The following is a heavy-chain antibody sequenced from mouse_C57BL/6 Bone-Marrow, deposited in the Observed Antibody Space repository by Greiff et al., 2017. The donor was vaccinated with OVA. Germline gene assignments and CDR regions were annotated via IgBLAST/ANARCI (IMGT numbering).Heavy chain of an antibody. CDR2: IDPADGET. CDR1: GFTIKDYY. J-gene: IGHJ2*01. D-gene: IGHD2-1*01. Sequence: EVQLQQSGAELVKPGASVKLSCTASGFTIKDYYMHWVKQRTEQGLEWIGRIDPADGETKYAQKFQGKATITADTSSNTAYLQLSSLTSEDTAGDYCARLNYYGKKFDYWGQGTTLTVSS. V-gene: IGHV14-2*01. CDR3: ARLNYYGKKFDY.